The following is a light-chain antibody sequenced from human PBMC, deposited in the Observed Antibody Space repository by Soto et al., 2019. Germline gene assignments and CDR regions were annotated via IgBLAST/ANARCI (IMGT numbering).Light chain of an antibody. CDR2: DAS. Sequence: EIVLTQSPATLSLSPGERATLSCRASQSVSSYLAWYQQEPGQAPRLLIYDASNRATGIPARFSGSGSGTDFTLAISSLEPEDFALYYCQQRRDWPLTFGGGTKVEI. V-gene: IGKV3-11*01. J-gene: IGKJ4*01. CDR1: QSVSSY. CDR3: QQRRDWPLT.